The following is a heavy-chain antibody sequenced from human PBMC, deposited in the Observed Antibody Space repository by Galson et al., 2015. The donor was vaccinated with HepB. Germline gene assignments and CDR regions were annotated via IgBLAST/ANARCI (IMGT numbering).Heavy chain of an antibody. V-gene: IGHV3-23*01. CDR3: AKDGRSGDFDH. D-gene: IGHD6-25*01. Sequence: SLRLSCAASGFNFTNYVMNWVRQAPGKGLEWVSGITGTGSYTYYTGSVKGRFIISRDKSKNTLYLQMNNLRADDTAVYFCAKDGRSGDFDHWGQGTLVTVSS. CDR2: ITGTGSYT. CDR1: GFNFTNYV. J-gene: IGHJ4*02.